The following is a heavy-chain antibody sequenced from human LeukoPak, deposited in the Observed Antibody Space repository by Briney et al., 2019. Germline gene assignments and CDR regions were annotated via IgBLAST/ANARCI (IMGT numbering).Heavy chain of an antibody. V-gene: IGHV4-59*01. CDR2: IYYSGST. CDR1: GGSISSYY. Sequence: PSETLSLTCTVSGGSISSYYWCWIRQSPGKGLEWTGHIYYSGSTNYTPSLKSRVTISVDTSKNQFSLKLSSVTAADTAVYYCARESSGWQTNLDYWGQGTLVTVSS. CDR3: ARESSGWQTNLDY. J-gene: IGHJ4*02. D-gene: IGHD6-19*01.